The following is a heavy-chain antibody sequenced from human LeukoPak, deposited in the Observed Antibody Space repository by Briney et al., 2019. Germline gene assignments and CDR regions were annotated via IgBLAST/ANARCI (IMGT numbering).Heavy chain of an antibody. Sequence: GGSLRLSCAASGFTFSSYWMHWVRQAPGKGLEWVSSITSSGAATYYADSVKGRFTISRDNSDNTLYLQMNSLRAEDTAVYYCAKDRPNYYGSNGHYYKLNGDCWGQGTLVTVSS. CDR2: ITSSGAAT. J-gene: IGHJ4*02. CDR1: GFTFSSYW. V-gene: IGHV3-23*01. CDR3: AKDRPNYYGSNGHYYKLNGDC. D-gene: IGHD3-22*01.